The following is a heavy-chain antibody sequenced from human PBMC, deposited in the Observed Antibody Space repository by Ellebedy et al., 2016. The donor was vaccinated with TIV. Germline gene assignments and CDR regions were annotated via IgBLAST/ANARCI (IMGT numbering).Heavy chain of an antibody. CDR1: GFTFSSYA. Sequence: GESLKISXAASGFTFSSYAMSWVRQAPGKGLEWVSAISGSGGSTYYADSVKGRFTISRDNSKNTLYLQMNSLRAEDTAVYYCAREEQRWLQEVYFDYWGQGTLVTVSS. V-gene: IGHV3-23*01. J-gene: IGHJ4*02. CDR2: ISGSGGST. D-gene: IGHD5-24*01. CDR3: AREEQRWLQEVYFDY.